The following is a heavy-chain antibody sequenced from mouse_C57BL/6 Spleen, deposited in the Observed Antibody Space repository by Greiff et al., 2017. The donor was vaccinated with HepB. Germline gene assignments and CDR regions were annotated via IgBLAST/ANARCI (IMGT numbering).Heavy chain of an antibody. D-gene: IGHD1-1*01. J-gene: IGHJ2*01. Sequence: EVHLVESGGGLVQPGGSLSLSCAASGFTFTDYYMSWVRQPPGKALEWLGFIRNKANGYTTEYSASVKGRFTISRDNSQSILYLQMNALRAEDSATYYCARGGLRGDYWGQGTTLTVSS. CDR3: ARGGLRGDY. CDR1: GFTFTDYY. CDR2: IRNKANGYTT. V-gene: IGHV7-3*01.